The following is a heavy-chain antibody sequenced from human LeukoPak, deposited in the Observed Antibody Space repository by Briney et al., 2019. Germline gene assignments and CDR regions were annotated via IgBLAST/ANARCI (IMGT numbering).Heavy chain of an antibody. V-gene: IGHV3-23*01. D-gene: IGHD3-9*01. CDR2: ISGSGGST. CDR3: AKGDILTGYSA. Sequence: GGSLRLSCAASGFTFSSYAMSWVRQAPGKGLEWVSTISGSGGSTYYADSVKGRFTISRDDSKNTLYLQMNSLRAEDTAVYYCAKGDILTGYSAWGQGTLVTVSS. J-gene: IGHJ4*02. CDR1: GFTFSSYA.